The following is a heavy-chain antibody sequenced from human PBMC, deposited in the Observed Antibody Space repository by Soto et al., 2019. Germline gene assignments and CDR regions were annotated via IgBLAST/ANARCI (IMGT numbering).Heavy chain of an antibody. D-gene: IGHD3-22*01. V-gene: IGHV4-30-4*01. Sequence: QVQLQESGPGLVKPSQTLSLTCTVSGDSINSEDYYWSWIRQPTGKGLEWIGYIYYSGNTHYTPSLKSRVIISVDRSKNQLSLKLSSVTAADTAVYYCARGEVSYDTTGYSHHWGQGTLVTVSS. CDR2: IYYSGNT. CDR3: ARGEVSYDTTGYSHH. CDR1: GDSINSEDYY. J-gene: IGHJ5*02.